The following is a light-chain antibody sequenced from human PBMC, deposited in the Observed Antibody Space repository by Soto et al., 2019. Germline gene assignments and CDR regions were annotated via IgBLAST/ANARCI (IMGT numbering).Light chain of an antibody. CDR1: SSDVGGYTY. J-gene: IGLJ1*01. CDR3: TSYTSSSTYV. Sequence: QSALTQPASVSGSPGQSITISCTGTSSDVGGYTYVSWYQQHPGKAPKLMIYEVSNRPSGVSNRFSGSKSGNTASLTISGLQAEDEADYYCTSYTSSSTYVVGTGTKVTVL. CDR2: EVS. V-gene: IGLV2-14*01.